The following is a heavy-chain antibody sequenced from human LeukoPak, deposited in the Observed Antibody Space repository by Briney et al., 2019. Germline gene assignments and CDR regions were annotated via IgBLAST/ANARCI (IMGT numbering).Heavy chain of an antibody. Sequence: GGSLRLSCAASACTFSDYSMNWVRQAPGKGLEWISYISGRSSTIYYAVSVRGRFTISRDNAKNSMYLQMNSLRAEDTAVYYCARPYSSSSDFDYWGQGTLVTVSS. CDR3: ARPYSSSSDFDY. CDR2: ISGRSSTI. CDR1: ACTFSDYS. V-gene: IGHV3-48*01. D-gene: IGHD6-6*01. J-gene: IGHJ4*02.